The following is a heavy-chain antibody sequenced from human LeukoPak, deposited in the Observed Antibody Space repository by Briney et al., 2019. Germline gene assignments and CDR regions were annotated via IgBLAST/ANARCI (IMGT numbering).Heavy chain of an antibody. D-gene: IGHD2-21*02. J-gene: IGHJ3*02. Sequence: SETLSLTCTVSGASINSGAYYWNWIRQHPGKGLDWIGYISYRGTTFYNTSLESRISISADTSKNQFSLKLSSVTAADTAVYYCARPGLLNDAFDIWGQGTMVTVSS. CDR1: GASINSGAYY. CDR2: ISYRGTT. CDR3: ARPGLLNDAFDI. V-gene: IGHV4-31*03.